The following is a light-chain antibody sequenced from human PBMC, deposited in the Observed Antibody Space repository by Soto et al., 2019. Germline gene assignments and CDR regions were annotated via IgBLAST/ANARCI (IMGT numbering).Light chain of an antibody. CDR3: SSYTSSSTLVV. CDR2: DVS. J-gene: IGLJ2*01. Sequence: QSALTQPASVSGSPGQSITISCTGTSSDVGGYNYVSWYQQHPGKAPKLMIYDVSNRPSWVSNRFSGSKPGNTASLTISGLQAEDEADYYCSSYTSSSTLVVFGGGTKLTVL. V-gene: IGLV2-14*01. CDR1: SSDVGGYNY.